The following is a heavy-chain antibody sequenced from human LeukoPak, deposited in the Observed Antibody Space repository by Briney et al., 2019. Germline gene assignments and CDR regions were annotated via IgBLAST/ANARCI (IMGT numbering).Heavy chain of an antibody. D-gene: IGHD1-26*01. CDR1: GYTFTGYY. CDR2: INPNSGGT. Sequence: GASVKVSCKASGYTFTGYYMHWVRQAPGQGLEWMGWINPNSGGTNYAQKFQGRVTMTRDTSISTAYMELSRLRSDDTAVYYCARDRAGPDGDKGKWELPYWGQGTLVTVSS. V-gene: IGHV1-2*02. CDR3: ARDRAGPDGDKGKWELPY. J-gene: IGHJ4*02.